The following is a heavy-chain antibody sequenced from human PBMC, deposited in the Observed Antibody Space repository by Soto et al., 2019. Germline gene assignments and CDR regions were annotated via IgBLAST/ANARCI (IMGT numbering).Heavy chain of an antibody. CDR1: GFTFSSYG. J-gene: IGHJ6*02. Sequence: GGSLRLSCAASGFTFSSYGMHWVRQAPGKGLEWVAVISYDGSNKYYADSVKGRFTISRDNSKNTLYLQMNSLRAEDTAVYYCASGCTSCYHQADYYYGMDVWGQGTTVTVSS. CDR2: ISYDGSNK. D-gene: IGHD2-2*01. CDR3: ASGCTSCYHQADYYYGMDV. V-gene: IGHV3-30*03.